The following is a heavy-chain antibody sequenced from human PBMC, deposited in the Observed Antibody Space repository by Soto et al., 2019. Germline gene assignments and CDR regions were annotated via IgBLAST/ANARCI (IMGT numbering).Heavy chain of an antibody. J-gene: IGHJ6*03. V-gene: IGHV4-59*08. CDR2: IYYSGST. D-gene: IGHD3-10*01. CDR3: AKGSLIITMVRGVRDYYMDV. CDR1: GGSISSYY. Sequence: SETLSLTCTVSGGSISSYYWSWIRQPPGKGLEWIGYIYYSGSTNYNPSLKSRVTISVDTSKNQFSLKLSSVTAADTAVYYCAKGSLIITMVRGVRDYYMDVWGKGTTVTVSS.